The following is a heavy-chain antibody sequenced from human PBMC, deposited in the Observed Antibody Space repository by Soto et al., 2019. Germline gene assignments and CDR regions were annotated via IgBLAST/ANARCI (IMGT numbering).Heavy chain of an antibody. J-gene: IGHJ5*02. CDR1: GFTFRTYT. CDR3: ASDPAASGGTEGGWFDP. CDR2: ISYDGSNK. V-gene: IGHV3-30-3*01. D-gene: IGHD2-15*01. Sequence: GGSLRLSCVASGFTFRTYTMNWVRQAPGKGLEGVAVISYDGSNKYYADSVKGRFTISRDNSKNTLYRQMNSLRAEDTAVYYCASDPAASGGTEGGWFDPWGQGTLVTVS.